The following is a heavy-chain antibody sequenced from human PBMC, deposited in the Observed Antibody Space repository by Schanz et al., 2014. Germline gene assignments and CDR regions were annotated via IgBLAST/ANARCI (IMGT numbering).Heavy chain of an antibody. J-gene: IGHJ4*02. CDR2: IGGDGTTT. V-gene: IGHV3-23*01. CDR3: AKYRDYYRVSGSYRELEY. D-gene: IGHD3-10*01. CDR1: GFTFSTHA. Sequence: EMQLLESGGGLIQPGGSLRLSCAASGFTFSTHAMSWVRQAPGKGLEWVSVIGGDGTTTYYADSVKGRFTISRDNSKNTLYLQMNSQRPEDTAVYYCAKYRDYYRVSGSYRELEYWGQGTLVTVSS.